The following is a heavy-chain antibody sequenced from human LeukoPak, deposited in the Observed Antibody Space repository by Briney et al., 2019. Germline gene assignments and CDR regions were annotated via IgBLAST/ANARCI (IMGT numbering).Heavy chain of an antibody. CDR2: IYTSCST. D-gene: IGHD3-10*01. Sequence: PSETLSLTCTVSGGSLSSYYWSWIRQPAGKGLEWIGRIYTSCSTTYNPSLKSRVTMSVDTSKNQFSLKLSSVTAADTAVYYCARDSGTTGEVKFDPWGQGTLVTVSS. CDR3: ARDSGTTGEVKFDP. V-gene: IGHV4-4*07. J-gene: IGHJ5*02. CDR1: GGSLSSYY.